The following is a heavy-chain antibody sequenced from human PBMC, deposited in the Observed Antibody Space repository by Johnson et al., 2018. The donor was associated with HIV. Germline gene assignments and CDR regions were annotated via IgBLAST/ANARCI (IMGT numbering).Heavy chain of an antibody. CDR1: GFSVSSNF. CDR3: ATGHSSGWYRDAFDI. V-gene: IGHV3-23*04. Sequence: VQLVESGGGLVQPGGSLRLSCAAHGFSVSSNFMSWVRQAPGKGLEWVSAISGSGDNTYYADSVKGRFTISRDNSKNTLYLQMNSLRAEDTAVYYCATGHSSGWYRDAFDIWGQGTMVTVSS. CDR2: ISGSGDNT. D-gene: IGHD6-19*01. J-gene: IGHJ3*02.